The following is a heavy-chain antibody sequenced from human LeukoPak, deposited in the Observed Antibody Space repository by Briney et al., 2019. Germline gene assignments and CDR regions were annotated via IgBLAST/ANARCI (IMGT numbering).Heavy chain of an antibody. J-gene: IGHJ6*03. V-gene: IGHV5-51*01. CDR2: IYPGDSDT. CDR1: GYTFTNYW. CDR3: ARHRPALYYYGIDNYYMDV. Sequence: GESLKISCKGSGYTFTNYWIGWVRQMPGKGLEWMGIIYPGDSDTRYSPSFQGQVTISADKSISTAYLQWSSLKASDTAMYYCARHRPALYYYGIDNYYMDVWGKGTTVTVSS. D-gene: IGHD3-10*01.